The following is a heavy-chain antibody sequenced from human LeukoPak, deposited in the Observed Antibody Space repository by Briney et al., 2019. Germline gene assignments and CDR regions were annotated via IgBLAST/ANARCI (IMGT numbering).Heavy chain of an antibody. J-gene: IGHJ4*02. V-gene: IGHV3-20*04. CDR3: ARDGPNTPFDY. Sequence: GGSLRLSCAASGFTFDDYGMSWVRQAPGKGLEWVSGINWNGSSTGYADSVKGRFTISRDNAKNSLYLQMNSLRAEDTALYYCARDGPNTPFDYWGQGTLVTVSS. CDR2: INWNGSST. CDR1: GFTFDDYG. D-gene: IGHD4/OR15-4a*01.